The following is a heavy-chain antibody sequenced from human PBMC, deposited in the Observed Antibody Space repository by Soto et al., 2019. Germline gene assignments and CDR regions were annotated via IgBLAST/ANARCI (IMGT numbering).Heavy chain of an antibody. CDR3: ARGIKYGAYSRWCDP. CDR2: MNPNSGNT. D-gene: IGHD4-17*01. Sequence: QVQLVQSGAEVKQPGASVKVSCKASGYTFTSYDINWVRQATGQGLEYLGWMNPNSGNTAYVQKFQGRVTMNWDTSITTAYMELSSLRSEDTAVYFCARGIKYGAYSRWCDPWGQGTLVTVSS. CDR1: GYTFTSYD. J-gene: IGHJ5*02. V-gene: IGHV1-8*01.